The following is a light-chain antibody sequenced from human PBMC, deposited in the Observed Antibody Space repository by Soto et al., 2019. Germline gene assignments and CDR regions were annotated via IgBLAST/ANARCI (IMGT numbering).Light chain of an antibody. CDR1: SSDVGGYNY. CDR3: CSYAGSYTFAV. Sequence: QSALTQPRSVSGSPGQSVTISCTGTSSDVGGYNYVSWYQQHPGKAPKLMIYDVSKRPSGVPDRFSGSKSGNTASLTISGHQAEDEADYSCCSYAGSYTFAVFGGGTQLTVL. J-gene: IGLJ7*01. V-gene: IGLV2-11*01. CDR2: DVS.